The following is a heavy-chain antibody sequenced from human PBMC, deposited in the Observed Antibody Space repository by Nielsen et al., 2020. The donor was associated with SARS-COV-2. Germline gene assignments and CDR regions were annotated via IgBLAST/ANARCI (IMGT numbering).Heavy chain of an antibody. J-gene: IGHJ4*02. D-gene: IGHD1-26*01. CDR2: INAGNGNT. Sequence: ASVKVSCKASGYTFTSYYMHWVRQAPGQRLEWMGWINAGNGNTKYSQKFQGRVTITRDTSASTAYMELSSLRSEDTAVYYCARDLVGATTELDYWGQGTLVTVSS. CDR3: ARDLVGATTELDY. CDR1: GYTFTSYY. V-gene: IGHV1-3*01.